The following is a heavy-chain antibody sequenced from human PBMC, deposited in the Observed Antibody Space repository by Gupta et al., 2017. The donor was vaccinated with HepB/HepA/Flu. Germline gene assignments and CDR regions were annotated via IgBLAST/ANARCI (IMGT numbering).Heavy chain of an antibody. J-gene: IGHJ4*02. CDR3: ARHSSNWYEDY. CDR1: GGSISSYY. D-gene: IGHD6-13*01. V-gene: IGHV4-59*08. CDR2: IYYSGTT. Sequence: QVQLQESGPGLVKPSETLSLTCTVSGGSISSYYWSWFRQPPGKGLEWLGYIYYSGTTNYSPSLRSRVTISVDTSKNQFFLKLSSVTAADTAIYYCARHSSNWYEDYWGRGIVVTVSS.